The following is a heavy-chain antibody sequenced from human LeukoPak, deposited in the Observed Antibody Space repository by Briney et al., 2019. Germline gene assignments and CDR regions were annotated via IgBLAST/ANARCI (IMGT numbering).Heavy chain of an antibody. J-gene: IGHJ5*02. CDR1: GFTFSSYG. D-gene: IGHD3-9*01. CDR3: AKPILTSWFDP. Sequence: GGSLRLSCAASGFTFSSYGMHWVRQAPGKGLEWVAFIRYDGSNKYYAGSVKGRFTISRDNSKNTLYLQMNSLRAEDTAVYYCAKPILTSWFDPWGQGTLVTVSS. CDR2: IRYDGSNK. V-gene: IGHV3-30*02.